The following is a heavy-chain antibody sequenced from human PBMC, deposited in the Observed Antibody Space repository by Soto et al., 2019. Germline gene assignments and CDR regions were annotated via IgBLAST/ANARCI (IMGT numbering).Heavy chain of an antibody. V-gene: IGHV1-18*01. CDR2: ISTYNGNT. CDR3: ARDREYNWNYNWFDP. J-gene: IGHJ5*02. D-gene: IGHD1-7*01. CDR1: GYTFTSYG. Sequence: QVQLVQSGAEVKKPGASVKVSCKASGYTFTSYGISWVRQAPGQGLEWMGWISTYNGNTNFTQKLQGRVTMTTDTYLXTAYMELRSLRSDDTAVYYCARDREYNWNYNWFDPWGQGTLVTVSS.